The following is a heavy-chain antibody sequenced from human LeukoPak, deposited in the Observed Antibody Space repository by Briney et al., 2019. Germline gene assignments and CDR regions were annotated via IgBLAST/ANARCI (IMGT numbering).Heavy chain of an antibody. D-gene: IGHD1-14*01. Sequence: GESLRLSCVASEFTFSTYSMNWVRQAPGKGLEWVSIISPDSRPIAYEDSVEGRFTISRDNAKNSLYLQMNSLRAEDTALYYCASSVPKTKIFDYWGQGILVTVSS. V-gene: IGHV3-21*01. J-gene: IGHJ4*02. CDR3: ASSVPKTKIFDY. CDR2: ISPDSRPI. CDR1: EFTFSTYS.